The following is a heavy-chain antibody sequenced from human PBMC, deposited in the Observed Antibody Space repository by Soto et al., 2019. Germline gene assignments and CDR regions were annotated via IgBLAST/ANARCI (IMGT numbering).Heavy chain of an antibody. CDR1: GGTFSSYA. J-gene: IGHJ6*02. Sequence: GASVKVSCKASGGTFSSYAISWVRQAPGQWLEWMGGIIPIFGTANYAQKFQGRVTITADESTSTAYMELSSLRSEDTAVYYCAGEEVVTNSKLGYYYYGMDVWGQGTTVTVSS. V-gene: IGHV1-69*13. CDR3: AGEEVVTNSKLGYYYYGMDV. CDR2: IIPIFGTA. D-gene: IGHD2-15*01.